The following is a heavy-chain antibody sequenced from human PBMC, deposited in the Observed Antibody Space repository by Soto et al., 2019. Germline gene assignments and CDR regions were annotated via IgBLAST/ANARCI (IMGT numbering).Heavy chain of an antibody. CDR1: GYTFTSYY. CDR3: ARATFDYGDYYYFDY. V-gene: IGHV1-46*01. D-gene: IGHD4-17*01. J-gene: IGHJ4*02. CDR2: INPSGGST. Sequence: ASVKVSCKASGYTFTSYYMHWVRQAPGRGLEWMGIINPSGGSTSYAQKFQGRVTMTRDTSTSTVYMELSSLRSEDTAVYYCARATFDYGDYYYFDYWGQGTLVTVSS.